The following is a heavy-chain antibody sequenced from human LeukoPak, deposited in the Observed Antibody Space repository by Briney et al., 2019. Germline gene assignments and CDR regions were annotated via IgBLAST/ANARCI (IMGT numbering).Heavy chain of an antibody. CDR1: GFTFSSYE. J-gene: IGHJ4*02. V-gene: IGHV3-48*03. D-gene: IGHD6-19*01. CDR2: ISSSGSTI. CDR3: ARGGVAGPRDY. Sequence: PGGSLRLSCAASGFTFSSYEMNWVRQAPGKGLEWVSYISSSGSTIYYADSVKGRFTISRDNAKNSLYLQMNSLRAEDTAVYYCARGGVAGPRDYWGRGTLVTVSS.